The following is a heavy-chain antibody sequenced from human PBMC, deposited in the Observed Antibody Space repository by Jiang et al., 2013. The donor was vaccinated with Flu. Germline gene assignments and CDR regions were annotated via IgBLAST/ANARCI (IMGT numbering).Heavy chain of an antibody. J-gene: IGHJ4*02. CDR3: ARAGYTSGWSYFDY. V-gene: IGHV4-4*07. D-gene: IGHD6-19*01. Sequence: SGSGLVKPSETLSLTCTVSGGSISSYYWSWIQQPAGKGLEWIGRIYTSGSTNYNPSLKSRVTMSVDTSKNQFSLKLSSVTAADTALYYCARAGYTSGWSYFDYWGQGTLVTVSS. CDR2: IYTSGST. CDR1: GGSISSYY.